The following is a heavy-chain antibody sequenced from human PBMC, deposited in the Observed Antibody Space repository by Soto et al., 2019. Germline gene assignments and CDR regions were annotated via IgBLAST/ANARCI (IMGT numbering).Heavy chain of an antibody. J-gene: IGHJ6*02. CDR1: GYTFTSYD. V-gene: IGHV1-8*01. CDR2: MNPNSGNT. CDR3: ARGRCIAARPAYYGMDV. D-gene: IGHD6-6*01. Sequence: ASVKVSCKASGYTFTSYDINWVRQATGQGLEWMGWMNPNSGNTGYAQKFQGRVTMTRNTSISTAYMELSSLRSEDTAVYYCARGRCIAARPAYYGMDVWGQGTTVTVSS.